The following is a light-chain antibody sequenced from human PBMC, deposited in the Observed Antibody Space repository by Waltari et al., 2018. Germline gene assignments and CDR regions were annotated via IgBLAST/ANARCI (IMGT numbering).Light chain of an antibody. CDR2: KDS. Sequence: SYELTQPPSVSVSPGQTARITCSGDALPKKYAYWYQQKPGQAPVLVIYKDSERPSGIPERFSGSSSGTTVTLTISGVQAEDEADYYCQSADSSDTHEVFGGGTKLTVL. V-gene: IGLV3-25*03. J-gene: IGLJ2*01. CDR1: ALPKKY. CDR3: QSADSSDTHEV.